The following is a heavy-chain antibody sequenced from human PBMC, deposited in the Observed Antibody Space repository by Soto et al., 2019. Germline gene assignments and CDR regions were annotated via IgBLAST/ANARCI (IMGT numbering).Heavy chain of an antibody. CDR2: IYYSGST. Sequence: QVQLQESGPGLVKPSETLSLTCTVSGGSISSYYWSWIRQPPGKGLEWIGYIYYSGSTNYNPSLKSRVPITVDTSKNQFSLKLSSVTAADADVYYCAREGYSGSWYDEGDWFDPWGQGTLVTVSS. V-gene: IGHV4-59*01. J-gene: IGHJ5*02. CDR1: GGSISSYY. CDR3: AREGYSGSWYDEGDWFDP. D-gene: IGHD6-13*01.